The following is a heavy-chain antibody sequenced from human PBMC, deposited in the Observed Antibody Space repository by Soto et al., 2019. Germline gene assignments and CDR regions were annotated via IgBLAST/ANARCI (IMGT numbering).Heavy chain of an antibody. CDR1: GGSISSSSYY. D-gene: IGHD2-15*01. CDR2: IYYSGST. V-gene: IGHV4-39*01. Sequence: SETLSLTCTVSGGSISSSSYYWGWIRQPPGKGLEWIGSIYYSGSTYYNPSLKSRVTISVDTSKNQFSLKLSSVTAADTAVYYCARYGRYYCSGGSCYGGAFDIWGQGTMVTVS. CDR3: ARYGRYYCSGGSCYGGAFDI. J-gene: IGHJ3*02.